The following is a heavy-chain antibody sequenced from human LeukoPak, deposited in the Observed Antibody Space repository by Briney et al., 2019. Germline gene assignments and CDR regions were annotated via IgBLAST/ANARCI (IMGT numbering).Heavy chain of an antibody. V-gene: IGHV3-30-3*01. CDR3: ARDLQRGWLTPFDC. CDR1: GFTFSSYA. CDR2: ISYDGSNK. D-gene: IGHD5-12*01. J-gene: IGHJ4*02. Sequence: GGSLRLSCAASGFTFSSYAMHWVRQAPGKGLEWVAVISYDGSNKYYADSVKGRFTISRDNSKNTLYLQMNSLRAEDTAVYYCARDLQRGWLTPFDCWGQGTLVTVSS.